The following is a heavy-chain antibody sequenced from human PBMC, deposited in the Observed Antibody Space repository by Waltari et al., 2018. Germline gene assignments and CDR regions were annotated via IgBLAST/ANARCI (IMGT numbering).Heavy chain of an antibody. CDR1: EFPLNNYT. CDR2: ISSTSSDI. Sequence: EVQLVESGGGLVKPGGSLRLSCAASEFPLNNYTMNWVRQAPGKGLEWVSSISSTSSDIYYADSVKGRFTISRDNARSSLYLQLNSLRAEDTAVYYCAGGYSSYYGMDVWGQGTTVTVSS. D-gene: IGHD6-13*01. CDR3: AGGYSSYYGMDV. V-gene: IGHV3-21*02. J-gene: IGHJ6*02.